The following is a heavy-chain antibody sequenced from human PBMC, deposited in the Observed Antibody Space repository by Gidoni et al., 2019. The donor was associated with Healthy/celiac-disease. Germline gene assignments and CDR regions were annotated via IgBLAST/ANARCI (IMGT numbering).Heavy chain of an antibody. V-gene: IGHV1-8*01. D-gene: IGHD6-13*01. CDR1: GYTFTSYD. CDR2: MNPNSGNT. Sequence: QVQLVQSGAEVKKPGASVKVSCKASGYTFTSYDINWVRQATGQGLEWMGWMNPNSGNTGYAQKFQGRVTMTRNTSISTAYMELSSLRSEDTAVYYCARGSSSQFKYYYYYGMDVWGQGTTVTVSS. J-gene: IGHJ6*02. CDR3: ARGSSSQFKYYYYYGMDV.